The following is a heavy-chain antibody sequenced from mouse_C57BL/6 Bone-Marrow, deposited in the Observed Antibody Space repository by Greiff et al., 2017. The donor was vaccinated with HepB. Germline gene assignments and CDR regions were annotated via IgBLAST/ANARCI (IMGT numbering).Heavy chain of an antibody. D-gene: IGHD2-1*01. J-gene: IGHJ4*01. CDR3: ARENLLCFYAMDY. CDR2: ISSGSSTI. Sequence: EVQLVESGGGLVKPGGSLKLSCAASGFTFSDYGMHWVRQAPEKGLEWVAYISSGSSTIYYADTVKGRFTISRDNAKNTLFLQMTSLRSEDTAMYYCARENLLCFYAMDYWGQGTSVTVSS. CDR1: GFTFSDYG. V-gene: IGHV5-17*01.